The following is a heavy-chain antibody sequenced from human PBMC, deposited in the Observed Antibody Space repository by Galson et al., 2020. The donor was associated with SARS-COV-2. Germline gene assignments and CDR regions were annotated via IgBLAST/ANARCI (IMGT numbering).Heavy chain of an antibody. D-gene: IGHD5-18*01. J-gene: IGHJ4*02. CDR1: GGSISSGGYY. V-gene: IGHV4-31*03. CDR2: IYDSGTT. CDR3: ARLSEIQLWLRQCYFDS. Sequence: ASETLSLTCTVSGGSISSGGYYWSWIRQHPGKGLEWLGHIYDSGTTYHNPSLKSRVTISIDTSKNQFSLKLSSVTAADTAVYYCARLSEIQLWLRQCYFDSGGQGTLVTVSS.